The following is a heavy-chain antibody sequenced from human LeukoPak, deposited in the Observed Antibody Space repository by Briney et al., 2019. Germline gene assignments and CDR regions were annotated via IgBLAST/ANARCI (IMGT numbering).Heavy chain of an antibody. CDR3: AREIAAAGTDWFDP. J-gene: IGHJ5*02. CDR1: GGSISSYY. Sequence: SETLSLTCTVAGGSISSYYWSWLRQPPGKGLEPIAYIYYSGSTNYNPSLKTRAAISAAPSKTHYSLKLSSVTAADTAVYYCAREIAAAGTDWFDPWGQGTLVTVSS. D-gene: IGHD6-13*01. V-gene: IGHV4-59*01. CDR2: IYYSGST.